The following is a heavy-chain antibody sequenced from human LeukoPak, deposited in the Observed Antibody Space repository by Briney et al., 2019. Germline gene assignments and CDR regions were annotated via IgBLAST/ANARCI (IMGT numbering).Heavy chain of an antibody. D-gene: IGHD3-22*01. CDR2: IYYSGSI. V-gene: IGHV4-59*08. CDR1: GGSISTYY. J-gene: IGHJ4*02. CDR3: ARVPTGYYSTYFDY. Sequence: SETLSLTCTVSGGSISTYYWSWIRQPPGKGLEWIGYIYYSGSINYNPSLKSRVTISVDTSKNQFSLKLISVTAADTAVYYCARVPTGYYSTYFDYWGQGTLVTVSS.